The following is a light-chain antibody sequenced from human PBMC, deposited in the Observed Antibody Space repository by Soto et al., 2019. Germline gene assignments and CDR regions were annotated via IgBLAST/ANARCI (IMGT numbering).Light chain of an antibody. CDR2: EAS. V-gene: IGKV3-11*01. Sequence: EIVLTQSPATLSLSPGERATLSCRASQSVSSYLAWYQQKPGQAPRLLIYEASNRATGIPARFSGSGSGTDFTLTISSLEPEDFAVYYCQQRWNWPLGGFTFGPGTKVDIK. CDR3: QQRWNWPLGGFT. J-gene: IGKJ3*01. CDR1: QSVSSY.